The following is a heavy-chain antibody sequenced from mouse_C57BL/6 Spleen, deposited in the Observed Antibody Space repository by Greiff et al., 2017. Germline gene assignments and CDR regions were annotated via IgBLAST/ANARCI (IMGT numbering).Heavy chain of an antibody. J-gene: IGHJ1*03. V-gene: IGHV5-16*02. CDR1: GFTFSDYY. Sequence: EVKLMESEGGLVQPGSSMKLSCTASGFTFSDYYMAWVRQVPEKGLEWVANINYDGSSTYYLDSLKSRFIISRDNAKNILYLQMSSLKSEDTATYYCARRTLRYWYFDVWGTGTTVTVSS. CDR2: INYDGSST. CDR3: ARRTLRYWYFDV.